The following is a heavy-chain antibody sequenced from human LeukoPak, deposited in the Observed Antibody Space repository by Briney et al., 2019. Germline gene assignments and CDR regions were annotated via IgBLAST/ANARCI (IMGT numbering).Heavy chain of an antibody. CDR3: ARDSADISV. Sequence: GGSLRLSCAASGFTFSTYWMHWVRQGPGKGLVWVSRTNPDGSSTSYADSVKGRFTISRDNAENTVYLMNSLRAEDTAVYYCARDSADISVWGKGTTVTVSS. D-gene: IGHD5-12*01. V-gene: IGHV3-74*01. CDR1: GFTFSTYW. J-gene: IGHJ6*04. CDR2: TNPDGSST.